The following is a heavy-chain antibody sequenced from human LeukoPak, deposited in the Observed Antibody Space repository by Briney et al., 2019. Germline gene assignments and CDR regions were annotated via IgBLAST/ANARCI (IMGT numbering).Heavy chain of an antibody. CDR2: INHSGST. CDR3: ASTLRDV. J-gene: IGHJ6*04. V-gene: IGHV4-34*01. Sequence: PSETLSLTCAVYGGSFSGYYWSWIRQPPGKGLEWIGEINHSGSTNYNPSLKSRVTISVDTSKNQFSLKLSSVTAADTAVYYCASTLRDVWGKGTTVTVSS. CDR1: GGSFSGYY.